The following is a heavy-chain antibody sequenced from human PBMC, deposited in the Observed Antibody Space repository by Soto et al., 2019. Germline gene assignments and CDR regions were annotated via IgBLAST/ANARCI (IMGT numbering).Heavy chain of an antibody. V-gene: IGHV1-18*04. CDR3: ARDLGGVLMALDP. CDR2: ISAYSGST. D-gene: IGHD2-8*01. Sequence: ASVKVSCKTSGYTFTNYPITWVRQAPGQGLEWVGWISAYSGSTNYAQNLQGRVTMTTDTFTSTVYMELRSLRYDDTAVYYCARDLGGVLMALDPWGQGTRVTVSS. J-gene: IGHJ5*02. CDR1: GYTFTNYP.